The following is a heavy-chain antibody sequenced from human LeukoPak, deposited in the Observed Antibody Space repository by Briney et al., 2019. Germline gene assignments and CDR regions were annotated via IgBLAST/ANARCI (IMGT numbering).Heavy chain of an antibody. V-gene: IGHV3-30*04. D-gene: IGHD3-22*01. CDR1: GFTFSSYA. CDR3: AREIGRGETMIVVVMPGAVDY. Sequence: GRSLRLSCAASGFTFSSYAMHWVRQAPGKGLEWVAVISYDGSNKYYADSVKGRFTISRDNSKNTLYLQMNSLRAEDTAVYYCAREIGRGETMIVVVMPGAVDYWGQGTLVTVSS. CDR2: ISYDGSNK. J-gene: IGHJ4*02.